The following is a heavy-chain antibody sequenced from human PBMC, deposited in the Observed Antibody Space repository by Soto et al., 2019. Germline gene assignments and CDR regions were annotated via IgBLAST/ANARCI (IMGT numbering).Heavy chain of an antibody. CDR1: GYTFTSYA. V-gene: IGHV1-3*01. J-gene: IGHJ4*02. D-gene: IGHD2-15*01. CDR3: VLVYGGNWLDFDY. CDR2: INAGNGNT. Sequence: GASVKVSCKASGYTFTSYAMHWVRQAPGQRLEWMGWINAGNGNTKYSQKFQGRVTITRDTSASTAYMGLSSLRSEDTAVYYCVLVYGGNWLDFDYWGQGTLVTVSS.